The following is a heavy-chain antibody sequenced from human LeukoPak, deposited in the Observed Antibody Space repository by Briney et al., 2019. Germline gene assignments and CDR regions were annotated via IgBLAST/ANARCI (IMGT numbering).Heavy chain of an antibody. V-gene: IGHV5-51*01. Sequence: GESLKISCKASGYSFTSYWISWVRQMPGKGLEWMGIIYPGDSDTRYSPSFQGQVTISADKSISTAYLQWSSLKASDTAMYYCARRGYCSGGSCHSPSFDMWGQGTRVTVSS. J-gene: IGHJ3*02. CDR3: ARRGYCSGGSCHSPSFDM. D-gene: IGHD2-15*01. CDR1: GYSFTSYW. CDR2: IYPGDSDT.